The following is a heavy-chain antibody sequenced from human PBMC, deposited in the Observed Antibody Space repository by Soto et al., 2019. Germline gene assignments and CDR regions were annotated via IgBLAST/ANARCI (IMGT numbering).Heavy chain of an antibody. CDR2: IKQDGSEK. D-gene: IGHD3-9*01. CDR1: GIRFSSYW. CDR3: APILTGYDYFDY. Sequence: PGGSLRLSCAVSGIRFSSYWMSWVRQAPGKGLEWVANIKQDGSEKYYVDSVKGRFTISRDNVKKSLYLQMNSLRAEDTAVYYCAPILTGYDYFDYWGQGTLVTVSS. V-gene: IGHV3-7*03. J-gene: IGHJ4*02.